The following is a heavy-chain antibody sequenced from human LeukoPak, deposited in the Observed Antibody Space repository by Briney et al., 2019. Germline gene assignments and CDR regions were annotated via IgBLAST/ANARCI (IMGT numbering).Heavy chain of an antibody. J-gene: IGHJ4*02. D-gene: IGHD6-13*01. CDR3: AKVGLGYSSSWYFDY. CDR2: IWYDGSNK. CDR1: GFTFSSYG. Sequence: GGSLRLSCAASGFTFSSYGMHWVRQAPGKGLEWVAVIWYDGSNKYYADSVKGRSTISRDNSKNTLYLQMNSLRAEDTAVYYCAKVGLGYSSSWYFDYWGQGTLVTVSS. V-gene: IGHV3-33*06.